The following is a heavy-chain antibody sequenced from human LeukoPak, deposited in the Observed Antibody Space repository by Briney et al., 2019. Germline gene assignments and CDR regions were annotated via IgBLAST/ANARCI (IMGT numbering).Heavy chain of an antibody. CDR1: GFSFSTHW. CDR3: ASGFLDDFWSGHF. CDR2: IKYDGSEK. J-gene: IGHJ4*02. D-gene: IGHD3-3*01. V-gene: IGHV3-7*01. Sequence: GGSLRLSCAASGFSFSTHWMSWVRLAPGKGPEWVANIKYDGSEKYYVDSVKGRFTISRDNTKTSLYLHMNSLRAEDTAVYYCASGFLDDFWSGHFWGQGTLVTVSS.